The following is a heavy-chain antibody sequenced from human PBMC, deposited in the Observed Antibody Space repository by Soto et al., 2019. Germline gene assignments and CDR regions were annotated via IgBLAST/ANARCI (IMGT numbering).Heavy chain of an antibody. D-gene: IGHD3-22*01. Sequence: GGSLRLSCAASGFTVSSNYMSWVRQAPGKGLEWVSVISGSGGSTYYADSVKGRFTISRDNYKNTLYLQMNSLRAEDTAVYYCAKFITMIVVVIGDAFDIWGQGTMVTVSS. J-gene: IGHJ3*02. CDR3: AKFITMIVVVIGDAFDI. CDR1: GFTVSSNY. V-gene: IGHV3-23*01. CDR2: ISGSGGST.